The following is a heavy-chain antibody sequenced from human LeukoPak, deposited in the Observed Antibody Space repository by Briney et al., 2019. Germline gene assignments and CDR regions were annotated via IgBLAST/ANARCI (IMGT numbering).Heavy chain of an antibody. CDR3: ARGSSDGFDI. J-gene: IGHJ3*02. CDR1: GGTFSSHA. CDR2: IIPIFGTA. Sequence: GASVKVSCKASGGTFSSHAISWVRQAPGQGLEWMGGIIPIFGTANYAQKFQGRVTITTDESTSTAYMELSSLRSEDTAVYYCARGSSDGFDIWGQGTMVTVSS. V-gene: IGHV1-69*05.